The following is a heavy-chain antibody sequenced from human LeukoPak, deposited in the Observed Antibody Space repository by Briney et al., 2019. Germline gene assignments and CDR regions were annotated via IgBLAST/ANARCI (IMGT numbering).Heavy chain of an antibody. CDR2: MKSNNGHT. V-gene: IGHV1-8*01. Sequence: ASVKVSCKASGYTFTSFDFNWVRQATGQGLEWMGWMKSNNGHTGYAQKFQGRVTMTWDTSISTAYMELSSLTFEDTAVYYCARGPPNWGMVGYWGQGTLVTVSS. D-gene: IGHD7-27*01. J-gene: IGHJ4*02. CDR1: GYTFTSFD. CDR3: ARGPPNWGMVGY.